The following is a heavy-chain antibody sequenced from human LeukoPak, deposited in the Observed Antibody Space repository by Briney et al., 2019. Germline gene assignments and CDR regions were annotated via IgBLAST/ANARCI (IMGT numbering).Heavy chain of an antibody. CDR1: GYTFTSYD. V-gene: IGHV1-8*03. CDR3: ARGGTTMVRGVISKAPVAFDI. CDR2: MNPNSGNT. J-gene: IGHJ3*02. D-gene: IGHD3-10*01. Sequence: ASVKVSCKASGYTFTSYDINWVRQATGQGLEWMGWMNPNSGNTGYAQKFQGRVTITRNTSISTAYMELSSLRSEDTAVYYCARGGTTMVRGVISKAPVAFDIWGQGTMVTVSS.